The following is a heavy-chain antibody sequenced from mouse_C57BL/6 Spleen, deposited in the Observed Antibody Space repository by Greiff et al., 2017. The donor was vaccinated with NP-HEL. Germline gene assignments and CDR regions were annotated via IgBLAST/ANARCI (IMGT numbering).Heavy chain of an antibody. CDR2: IYPGDGDT. Sequence: QVQLQQSGAELVKPGASVKISCKASGYAFSSYWMNWVKQRPGKGLEWIGQIYPGDGDTYYNGKFKGKATLTADKSYSTAYMQLSSLTSEDSAIYYCARGDNNNYADFEYWGKGTTVTVSS. J-gene: IGHJ2*01. CDR1: GYAFSSYW. D-gene: IGHD1-1*01. V-gene: IGHV1-80*01. CDR3: ARGDNNNYADFEY.